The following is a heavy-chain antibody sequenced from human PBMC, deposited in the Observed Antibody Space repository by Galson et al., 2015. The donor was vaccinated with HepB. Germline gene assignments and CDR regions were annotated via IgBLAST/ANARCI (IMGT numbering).Heavy chain of an antibody. Sequence: QVQLQESGPGLVKPSETLSLTCTVSGGSISSYYWSWIRQPPGKGLEWIGYSYYSGDTNYNPSLTSRVTISVDTSKNQFSLTLSSVTAADTAVYYCARASTVTTGFDYWGQGTLFTVSS. CDR1: GGSISSYY. J-gene: IGHJ4*02. CDR3: ARASTVTTGFDY. V-gene: IGHV4-59*01. CDR2: SYYSGDT. D-gene: IGHD4-17*01.